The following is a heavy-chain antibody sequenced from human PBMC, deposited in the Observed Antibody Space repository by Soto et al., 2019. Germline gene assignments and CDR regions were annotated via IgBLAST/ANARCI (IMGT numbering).Heavy chain of an antibody. CDR2: INPNSGGT. CDR3: AVIAAAFSVFVRLDY. D-gene: IGHD6-13*01. V-gene: IGHV1-2*02. CDR1: GYTFTGYY. Sequence: ASVKVSYKASGYTFTGYYMHWVRQAPGQGLEWMGWINPNSGGTNYAQKFQGRVTMTRDTSISTAYMELSRLRSDDTAVYYCAVIAAAFSVFVRLDYWGQGTLVTVSS. J-gene: IGHJ4*02.